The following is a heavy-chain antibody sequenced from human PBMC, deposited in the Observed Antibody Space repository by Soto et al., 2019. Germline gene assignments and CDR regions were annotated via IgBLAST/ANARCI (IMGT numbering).Heavy chain of an antibody. CDR1: GGSFSGYY. D-gene: IGHD4-17*01. Sequence: SETLSLTCAVYGGSFSGYYWSWIRQPPGKGLEWIGEINHSGSTNYNPSLKSRVTISVDTSKNQFSLKLSSVTAADTAAYYCGRIAAFILRPFDYWGQGTLVTVSS. CDR2: INHSGST. V-gene: IGHV4-34*01. J-gene: IGHJ4*02. CDR3: GRIAAFILRPFDY.